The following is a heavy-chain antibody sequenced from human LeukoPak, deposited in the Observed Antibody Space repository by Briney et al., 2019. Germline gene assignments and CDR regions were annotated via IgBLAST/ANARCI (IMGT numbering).Heavy chain of an antibody. Sequence: ASVQVSCKASGYTFTKYAMNWVRQAPGHGLEWMGWINTKTGNPTYAQGFTGRFVFSLDTSVSTAYLQINNLRVEDTAVYYCARDLLTGYCSGGSCYPPYYYGMDVWGQGTTVTVSS. CDR1: GYTFTKYA. D-gene: IGHD2-15*01. CDR2: INTKTGNP. J-gene: IGHJ6*02. CDR3: ARDLLTGYCSGGSCYPPYYYGMDV. V-gene: IGHV7-4-1*02.